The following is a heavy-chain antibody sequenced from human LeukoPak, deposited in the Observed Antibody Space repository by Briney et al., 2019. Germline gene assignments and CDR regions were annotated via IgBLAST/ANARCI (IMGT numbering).Heavy chain of an antibody. J-gene: IGHJ4*02. V-gene: IGHV4-61*01. CDR1: GGSVSSGSYY. CDR3: ASFGYSSGWSIDY. D-gene: IGHD6-19*01. Sequence: SETLSLTCTVSGGSVSSGSYYWSWIRQPPGKGLEWIGYIYYSGSTNYNPSLKSRVTISVDTSKNQFSLKLSSVTAADTAVYYCASFGYSSGWSIDYWAQGSLVTVSS. CDR2: IYYSGST.